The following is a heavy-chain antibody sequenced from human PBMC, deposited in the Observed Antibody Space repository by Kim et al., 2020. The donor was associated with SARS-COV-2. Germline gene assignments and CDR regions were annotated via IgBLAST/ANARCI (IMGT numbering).Heavy chain of an antibody. V-gene: IGHV4-34*01. J-gene: IGHJ4*02. CDR2: INHSGST. D-gene: IGHD3-3*01. Sequence: SETLSLTCAVYGGSFSGYYWSWIRQPPGKGLEWIGEINHSGSTNYNPSLKSRVTISVDTSKNQFSLKLSSVTAADTAVYYCARFLSPYYDFWSGRMGLDYWGQGTLVTVSS. CDR3: ARFLSPYYDFWSGRMGLDY. CDR1: GGSFSGYY.